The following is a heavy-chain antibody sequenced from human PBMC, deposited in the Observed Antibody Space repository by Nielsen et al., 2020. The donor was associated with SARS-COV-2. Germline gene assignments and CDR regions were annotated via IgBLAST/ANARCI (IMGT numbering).Heavy chain of an antibody. CDR3: ARVDTAMAYDAFDI. D-gene: IGHD5-18*01. CDR1: GGSISSYY. Sequence: SETLSLTCTVSGGSISSYYWSWIRQPPGKGLEWIGYIYYSGGTNYNPSLKSRVTISVDTSKNQFSLKLSSVTAADTAVYYCARVDTAMAYDAFDIWGQGTMVTVSS. J-gene: IGHJ3*02. V-gene: IGHV4-59*01. CDR2: IYYSGGT.